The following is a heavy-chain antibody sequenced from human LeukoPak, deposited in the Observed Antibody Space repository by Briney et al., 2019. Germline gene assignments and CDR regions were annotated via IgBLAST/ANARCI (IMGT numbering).Heavy chain of an antibody. J-gene: IGHJ4*02. V-gene: IGHV4-59*12. CDR2: IYYSGST. CDR3: ARATPTVTTRRVYFDY. CDR1: GGSISSYY. Sequence: SETLSLTCTVSGGSISSYYWSWIRQPPGKGLEWIGYIYYSGSTNYNPSLKSRVTISVDTSKNQFSLKLSSVTAADTAVYYCARATPTVTTRRVYFDYWGQGTLVTVSS. D-gene: IGHD4-17*01.